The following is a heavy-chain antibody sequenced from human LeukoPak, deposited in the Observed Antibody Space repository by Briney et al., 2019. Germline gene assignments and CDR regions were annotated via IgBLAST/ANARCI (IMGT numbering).Heavy chain of an antibody. CDR3: AKEWLLLYYFDY. CDR1: GFTFDDYA. Sequence: GGSLRLSCAASGFTFDDYAMHWVRQAPGKGLEWVSGISGSGGSTYYADSVKGRFTISRDNSKNTLYLQMNSLRAEDTAVYYCAKEWLLLYYFDYWGQGTLVTVSS. D-gene: IGHD3-22*01. J-gene: IGHJ4*02. CDR2: ISGSGGST. V-gene: IGHV3-23*01.